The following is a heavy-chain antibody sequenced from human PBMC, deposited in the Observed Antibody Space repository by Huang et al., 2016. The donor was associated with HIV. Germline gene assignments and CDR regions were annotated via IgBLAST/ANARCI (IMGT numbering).Heavy chain of an antibody. CDR2: ISYDGTNT. CDR1: GFSFSSVA. Sequence: QGQLVESGGGVVQPGRSLRLSCATSGFSFSSVAIYWVRQAPGKGVEWLSRISYDGTNTDYADSVKGLFTISRDNSKNTVYLQVNSLRPEDTAVYYCALGSYPGGSVYDGPLFRPGGALEIWGQGALVIVSS. J-gene: IGHJ4*02. V-gene: IGHV3-30-3*01. D-gene: IGHD5-12*01. CDR3: ALGSYPGGSVYDGPLFRPGGALEI.